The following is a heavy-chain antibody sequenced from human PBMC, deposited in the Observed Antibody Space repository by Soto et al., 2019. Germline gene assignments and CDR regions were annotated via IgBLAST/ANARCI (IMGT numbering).Heavy chain of an antibody. CDR2: ISGSGGST. CDR1: GFTFSSYA. D-gene: IGHD2-2*01. CDR3: AKSYDGMVVVVPAAMVWFDR. V-gene: IGHV3-23*01. Sequence: EVQLLESGGGLVQPGGSLRLSCAASGFTFSSYAMSWVRQAPGKGLEWVSAISGSGGSTYYADSVKGRFTISRDNSRDTLYRQRSSLSGEDTAVYYCAKSYDGMVVVVPAAMVWFDRWGQGALVTVSS. J-gene: IGHJ5*02.